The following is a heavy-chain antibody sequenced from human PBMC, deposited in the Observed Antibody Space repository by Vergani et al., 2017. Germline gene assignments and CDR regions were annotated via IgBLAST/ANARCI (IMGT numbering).Heavy chain of an antibody. Sequence: QVHLVESGGGVVQPGRSLRLSCVVSGFTSSYYGMHWVRQAPGKGLEWVAVISYDGTQKYYADSVKGRFTISRDNSKSTLYLQMNSLRTEYTDVYYCATKSCGTPGCQIGYFREWGQGTLVTVSS. CDR3: ATKSCGTPGCQIGYFRE. CDR2: ISYDGTQK. D-gene: IGHD1-1*01. CDR1: GFTSSYYG. V-gene: IGHV3-30*03. J-gene: IGHJ1*01.